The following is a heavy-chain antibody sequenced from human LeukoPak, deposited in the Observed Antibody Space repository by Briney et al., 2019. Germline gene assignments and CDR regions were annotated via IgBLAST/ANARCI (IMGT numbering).Heavy chain of an antibody. V-gene: IGHV1-18*01. Sequence: ASVTVSCKASGDTSLYYGISWLRQAPGQGLEWMGWISAHNANTNFAQKFQDRVSMTTDTSTSTVYMEMRSLKSDDTAVYYCARVTDCWSGRFDPWGQGTLVIVSS. J-gene: IGHJ5*02. D-gene: IGHD3-3*01. CDR1: GDTSLYYG. CDR2: ISAHNANT. CDR3: ARVTDCWSGRFDP.